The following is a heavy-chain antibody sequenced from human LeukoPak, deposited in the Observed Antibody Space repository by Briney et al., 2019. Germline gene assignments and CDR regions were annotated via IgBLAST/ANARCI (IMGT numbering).Heavy chain of an antibody. CDR3: AKGNNTISFNFDY. J-gene: IGHJ4*02. Sequence: GGSLRLSCAASGFNFHDFYLHWVRQVPGQGPDWVSLISGDGVTTYYSDSVKDRSTISRDNNKNLLFLQMNSLRVEDSAIYYCAKGNNTISFNFDYWGRGSLVIVSS. CDR1: GFNFHDFY. CDR2: ISGDGVTT. D-gene: IGHD2-2*01. V-gene: IGHV3-43*02.